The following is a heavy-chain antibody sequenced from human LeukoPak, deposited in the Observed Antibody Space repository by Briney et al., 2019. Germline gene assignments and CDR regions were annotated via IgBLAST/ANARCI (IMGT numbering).Heavy chain of an antibody. Sequence: SETLSLTCTVSGGSISSSSYYWGWIRQPPGKGLEWIVSIYYSGSTYYNPSLKSRVTISVDTSKNQFSLKLSSVTAADTAVYYCARKGNHFWSGYYTGLTGEYYFDYWGQGTLVTVSS. CDR1: GGSISSSSYY. CDR2: IYYSGST. D-gene: IGHD3-3*02. J-gene: IGHJ4*02. CDR3: ARKGNHFWSGYYTGLTGEYYFDY. V-gene: IGHV4-39*01.